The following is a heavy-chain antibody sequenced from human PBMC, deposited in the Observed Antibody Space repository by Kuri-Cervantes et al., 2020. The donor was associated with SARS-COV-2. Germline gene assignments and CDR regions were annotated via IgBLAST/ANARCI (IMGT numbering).Heavy chain of an antibody. CDR3: ARATYYCDSSGYYSDY. CDR1: GGSFSGYY. V-gene: IGHV4-34*01. J-gene: IGHJ4*02. CDR2: INHSGST. Sequence: GSLRLSCAAYGGSFSGYYWSWIRQPPGKGLEWIGEINHSGSTNYNPSLKSRVTISVDTSKNQFSLKLSSVTAADTAVYYCARATYYCDSSGYYSDYWGQGTLVTVSS. D-gene: IGHD3-22*01.